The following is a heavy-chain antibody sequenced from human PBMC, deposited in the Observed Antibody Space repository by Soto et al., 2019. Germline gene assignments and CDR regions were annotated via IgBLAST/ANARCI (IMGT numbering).Heavy chain of an antibody. D-gene: IGHD1-26*01. CDR2: IIPMFGIG. Sequence: QVQLVQSGAEVKMPGSSVRVSCKASGGSFSNYAISWVRQAPGQGLEWMGGIIPMFGIGNYAEKFLGRVTITADESTSTRDMELSSLRSEDTAVYFCARAYRENYFYAMDVWGQGTTVTVSS. CDR3: ARAYRENYFYAMDV. V-gene: IGHV1-69*01. CDR1: GGSFSNYA. J-gene: IGHJ6*02.